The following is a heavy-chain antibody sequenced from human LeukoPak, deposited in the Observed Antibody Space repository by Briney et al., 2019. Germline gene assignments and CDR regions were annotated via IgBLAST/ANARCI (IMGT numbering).Heavy chain of an antibody. CDR1: GFTFSNYA. J-gene: IGHJ1*01. D-gene: IGHD2-8*02. CDR2: LSGTGGST. Sequence: PGGSLRLSCAASGFTFSNYAMSWVRQAPGKGLEWVSTLSGTGGSTYYADPVKGRFTISRDNSKNTLYLQVSSLRAEDTAVYYCAMVVYYGGYNQYWGQGTLVTVSS. V-gene: IGHV3-23*01. CDR3: AMVVYYGGYNQY.